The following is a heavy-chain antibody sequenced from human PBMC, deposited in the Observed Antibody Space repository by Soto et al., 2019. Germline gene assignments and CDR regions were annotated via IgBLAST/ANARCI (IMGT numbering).Heavy chain of an antibody. V-gene: IGHV3-33*01. CDR1: GFTFSSYG. CDR2: IWYDGSNK. J-gene: IGHJ4*02. Sequence: QVQLVESGGGVVQPGRSLRLSCAASGFTFSSYGMHWVRQAPGKGLEWVAVIWYDGSNKHYADPVKGRFTISRDNSKNTLSLQMNSLRAEDTAIYYCARDIDWYSNSSGFDNWGQGILVTVSS. D-gene: IGHD1-26*01. CDR3: ARDIDWYSNSSGFDN.